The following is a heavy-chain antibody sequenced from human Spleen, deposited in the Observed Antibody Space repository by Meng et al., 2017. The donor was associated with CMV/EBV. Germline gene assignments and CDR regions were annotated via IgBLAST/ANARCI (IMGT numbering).Heavy chain of an antibody. CDR3: TRGGGGSGGRFDY. J-gene: IGHJ4*02. D-gene: IGHD6-19*01. Sequence: QVQLVECGAEVKKPGAAVKVSCKASGDTFTSYDIHWVRQAPGQGLEWMGKINPSGVSTSYAQKFQGRVTMTRDTSTSAVYMELSSLRSEDTAVYYCTRGGGGSGGRFDYWGQGTLVTVSS. CDR1: GDTFTSYD. V-gene: IGHV1-46*03. CDR2: INPSGVST.